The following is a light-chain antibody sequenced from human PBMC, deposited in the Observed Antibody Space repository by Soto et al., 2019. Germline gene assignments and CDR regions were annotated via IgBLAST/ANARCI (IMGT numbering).Light chain of an antibody. J-gene: IGKJ4*01. V-gene: IGKV3-20*01. CDR1: QSVRSSY. CDR2: GAS. CDR3: QHYGSLVLT. Sequence: EIVXTXXXXTLSLSPGERATLSCRASQSVRSSYLAWYQQKPGQAPRLLIYGASSRATGIPDRFSGSGSGTDFTLTISRLEPEDFAVYYCQHYGSLVLTFGGGTKVEIK.